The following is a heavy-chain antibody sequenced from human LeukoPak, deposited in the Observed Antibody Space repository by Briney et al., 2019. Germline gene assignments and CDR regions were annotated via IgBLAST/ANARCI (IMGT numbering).Heavy chain of an antibody. Sequence: GGSLRLSCAASGFTFSSYSMNWVHQAPGKGLEWVSSISSSSSYIYYADSVKGRFTISRDNAKNSLYLQMNSLRAEDTAVYYCAREGCGGDCYSYYYYGMDVWGQGTTVTVSS. CDR3: AREGCGGDCYSYYYYGMDV. CDR1: GFTFSSYS. J-gene: IGHJ6*02. V-gene: IGHV3-21*01. CDR2: ISSSSSYI. D-gene: IGHD2-21*02.